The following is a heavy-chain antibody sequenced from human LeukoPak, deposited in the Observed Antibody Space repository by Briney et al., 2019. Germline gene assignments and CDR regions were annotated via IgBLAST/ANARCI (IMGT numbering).Heavy chain of an antibody. CDR2: ISVSGGVR. CDR3: ARDRGYFYDQLDY. J-gene: IGHJ4*02. V-gene: IGHV3-48*02. D-gene: IGHD2/OR15-2a*01. Sequence: GGSLRLSCVAPGYPFSSYSMNWIRQAPGKGLEWVSYISVSGGVRSYADSVKGRFTISRDDARNSLYLQMNSLKDEDTAVYYCARDRGYFYDQLDYWGQGTLVTVSS. CDR1: GYPFSSYS.